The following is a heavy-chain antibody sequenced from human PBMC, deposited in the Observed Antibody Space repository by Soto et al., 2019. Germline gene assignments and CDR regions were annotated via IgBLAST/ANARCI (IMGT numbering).Heavy chain of an antibody. J-gene: IGHJ5*02. CDR1: GDSYSISTYS. CDR2: IYQSGVT. D-gene: IGHD6-19*01. CDR3: AGMPYTSGLRFDP. V-gene: IGHV4-30-2*01. Sequence: SETLSLTCNMSGDSYSISTYSWSWIRQPPGKALQWIGFIYQSGVTSYNPSLVSRVSISLDRSNNQCSLKLKSVTAADTAVYFCAGMPYTSGLRFDPWGPGTLVTVSS.